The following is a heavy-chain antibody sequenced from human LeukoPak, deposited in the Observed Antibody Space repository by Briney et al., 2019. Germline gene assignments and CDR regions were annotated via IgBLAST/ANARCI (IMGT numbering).Heavy chain of an antibody. Sequence: PGGSLRLSCAASGFTFTSHSMNWVRQAPGKGLEWVSSIGSRSTSIYYADSVKGRFTISRDNAKNSLYLRMNSLRAEDTAVYYCARESSESFDIWGQGTVVTVSS. J-gene: IGHJ3*02. D-gene: IGHD6-25*01. CDR3: ARESSESFDI. CDR2: IGSRSTSI. V-gene: IGHV3-21*01. CDR1: GFTFTSHS.